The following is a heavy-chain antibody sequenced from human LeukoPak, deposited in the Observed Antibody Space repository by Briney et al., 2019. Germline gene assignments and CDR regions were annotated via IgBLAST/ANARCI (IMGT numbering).Heavy chain of an antibody. CDR2: INAGNGNT. CDR3: ARGTNYYDSSGYYDLFDY. CDR1: GYTFTSYA. V-gene: IGHV1-3*01. J-gene: IGHJ4*02. D-gene: IGHD3-22*01. Sequence: ASVKVSCQASGYTFTSYAMHWVRQAPGQRLEWMGWINAGNGNTKYSQKFQARVTITRDTSASTAYMELSSLRSEDTAVYYCARGTNYYDSSGYYDLFDYWGQGTLVTVSS.